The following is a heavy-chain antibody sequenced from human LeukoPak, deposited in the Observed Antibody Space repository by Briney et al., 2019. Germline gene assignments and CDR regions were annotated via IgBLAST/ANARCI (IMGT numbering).Heavy chain of an antibody. J-gene: IGHJ4*02. CDR2: IKRDGSEK. Sequence: PGGSLRLSCAASGFIFSSHWMGWVRQAPGKGLEWVANIKRDGSEKYYVDSVKGRFTISRDNAQNSLYLQMNSLRAEDTAVYYCARDKEAAVDFWSGYYPLWGQGTLVTVSS. CDR3: ARDKEAAVDFWSGYYPL. V-gene: IGHV3-7*01. D-gene: IGHD3-3*01. CDR1: GFIFSSHW.